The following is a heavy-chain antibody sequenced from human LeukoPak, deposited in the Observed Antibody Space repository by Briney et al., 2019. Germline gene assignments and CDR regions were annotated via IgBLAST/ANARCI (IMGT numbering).Heavy chain of an antibody. CDR3: AKDTRASWDSDCYRDY. D-gene: IGHD2-21*01. J-gene: IGHJ4*02. CDR1: GFSFHDYA. V-gene: IGHV3-43*02. Sequence: GGSLRLSCAASGFSFHDYAMHWVRQAPGRGLEWVSLISGDGSVTYYADSVKGRFTISRDNSKNSLYLQMDSLRPEDTALYYCAKDTRASWDSDCYRDYWGQGTRVTVSS. CDR2: ISGDGSVT.